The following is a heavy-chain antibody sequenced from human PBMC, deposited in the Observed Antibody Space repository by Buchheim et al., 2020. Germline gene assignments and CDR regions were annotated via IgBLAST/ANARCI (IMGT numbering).Heavy chain of an antibody. V-gene: IGHV1-46*01. CDR2: IHLNSGTT. Sequence: QVQLVQSGAEVKKPGASVKVSCKASGYTFTDYYMHWVRQAPGQGLEWMGLIHLNSGTTSCEQKFQGRVTMTRDTSTNTVYMELSSLRFEDTALYYCARAGDYQIDYWGQGTL. D-gene: IGHD4-17*01. J-gene: IGHJ4*02. CDR1: GYTFTDYY. CDR3: ARAGDYQIDY.